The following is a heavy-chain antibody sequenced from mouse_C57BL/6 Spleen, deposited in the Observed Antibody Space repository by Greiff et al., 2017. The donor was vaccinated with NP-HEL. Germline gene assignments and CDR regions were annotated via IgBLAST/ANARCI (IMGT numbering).Heavy chain of an antibody. J-gene: IGHJ3*01. Sequence: AQLQQSGAELVRPGTSVKVSCKASGYAFTNYLIEWVKQRPGQGLEWIGVINPGSGGTNYNEKFKGKATLTADKSSSTAYMQLSSLTSEDSAVYFCARERTGFAYWGQGTLVTVSA. CDR2: INPGSGGT. CDR3: ARERTGFAY. CDR1: GYAFTNYL. V-gene: IGHV1-54*01.